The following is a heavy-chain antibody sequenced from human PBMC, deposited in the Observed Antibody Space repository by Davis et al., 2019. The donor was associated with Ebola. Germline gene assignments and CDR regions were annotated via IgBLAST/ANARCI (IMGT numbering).Heavy chain of an antibody. Sequence: PSETLSLTCTVSGGSISSHYWSWIRQPPGKGLEWIGYIYYSGSTNYNPSLKSRVTISVDTSKNQFSLKWSSVTAADTAVYYCAREREPDWYFDLWGRGTLVTVSS. CDR1: GGSISSHY. J-gene: IGHJ2*01. CDR2: IYYSGST. CDR3: AREREPDWYFDL. D-gene: IGHD1-14*01. V-gene: IGHV4-59*11.